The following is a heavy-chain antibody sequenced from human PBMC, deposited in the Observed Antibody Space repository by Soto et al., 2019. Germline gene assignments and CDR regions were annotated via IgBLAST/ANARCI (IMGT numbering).Heavy chain of an antibody. CDR1: GITVSTNY. D-gene: IGHD2-15*01. J-gene: IGHJ3*02. CDR2: ISSGGST. CDR3: ARTLRGGNTGYAFDI. Sequence: EVQLVESGGGLVQPGGSLRLSCAASGITVSTNYMSWVRQAPGKGLEWVSLISSGGSTYYADSVKARFTISRENSKNTLYLQVNSLRADDTAVYYCARTLRGGNTGYAFDIWGQGTMVTVSS. V-gene: IGHV3-66*01.